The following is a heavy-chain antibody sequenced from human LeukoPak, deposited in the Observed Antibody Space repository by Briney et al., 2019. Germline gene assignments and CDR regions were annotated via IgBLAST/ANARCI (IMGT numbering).Heavy chain of an antibody. D-gene: IGHD6-19*01. V-gene: IGHV3-53*01. Sequence: GGSLRLSCAASGFTVSSNYMSWVRQATGRGLEWGSVIDRGGSTYYADCVKGRCTISRDNSKNTLYLQMNSLRAEDTAVYYCALQLGGRSYSSGWYDWGQGALVTVSS. CDR2: IDRGGST. CDR1: GFTVSSNY. CDR3: ALQLGGRSYSSGWYD. J-gene: IGHJ4*02.